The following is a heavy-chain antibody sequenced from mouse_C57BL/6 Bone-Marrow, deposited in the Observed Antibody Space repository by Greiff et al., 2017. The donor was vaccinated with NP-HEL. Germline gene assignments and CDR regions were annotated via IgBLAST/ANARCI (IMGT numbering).Heavy chain of an antibody. CDR1: GFTFSSYG. V-gene: IGHV5-6*02. CDR2: ISSGGSYT. D-gene: IGHD2-4*01. J-gene: IGHJ2*01. CDR3: ARQGDYDSYYFDY. Sequence: DVKLVESGGDLVKPGGSLKLSCAASGFTFSSYGMSWVRQTPDKRLEWVATISSGGSYTYYPDSVKGRFTISRDNAKNTLYLQMSSLKSEDTAMYYCARQGDYDSYYFDYWGRGTALTVSS.